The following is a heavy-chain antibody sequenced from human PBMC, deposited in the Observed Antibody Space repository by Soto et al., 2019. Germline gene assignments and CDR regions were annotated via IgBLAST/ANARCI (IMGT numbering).Heavy chain of an antibody. CDR2: IYTSGST. CDR3: ARVGPWVPYYYDSSPYTFENWFDP. CDR1: GGSISSSSYY. V-gene: IGHV4-61*02. Sequence: SETLSLTCTVSGGSISSSSYYWGWIRQPAGKGLEWIGRIYTSGSTNYNPSLNSRVTLSIDMTNNHVSLILNSVTAADTAVYYCARVGPWVPYYYDSSPYTFENWFDPWGQGTLVTVSS. D-gene: IGHD3-22*01. J-gene: IGHJ5*02.